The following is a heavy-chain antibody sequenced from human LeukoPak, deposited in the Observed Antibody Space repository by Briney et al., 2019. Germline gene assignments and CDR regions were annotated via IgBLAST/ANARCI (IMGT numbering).Heavy chain of an antibody. J-gene: IGHJ2*01. D-gene: IGHD3-16*01. CDR1: GGSISSYY. CDR3: ARLGEGHWYFDL. V-gene: IGHV4-59*01. CDR2: IYYSGST. Sequence: PSETLSLTCTVSGGSISSYYWSWIRQPPGKGLEWIGYIYYSGSTNYNPSLKSRVTISVDTSKNQFSLKLSSVTAADTAVYHCARLGEGHWYFDLWGRGTLVTVSS.